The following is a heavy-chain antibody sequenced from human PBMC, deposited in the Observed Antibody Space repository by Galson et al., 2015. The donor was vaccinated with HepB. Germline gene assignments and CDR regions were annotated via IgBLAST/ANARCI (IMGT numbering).Heavy chain of an antibody. D-gene: IGHD3-10*01. V-gene: IGHV5-10-1*01. Sequence: QSGAEVTKPGESLRISCKGSGYSFTSYWISWVRQMPGKGLEWMGRIDPSDSYTNYSPSFQGHVTISADKSISTAYLQWSSLKASDTAMYYCARLGGYYGSGSYDYYGMDVWGQGTTVTVSS. J-gene: IGHJ6*02. CDR2: IDPSDSYT. CDR1: GYSFTSYW. CDR3: ARLGGYYGSGSYDYYGMDV.